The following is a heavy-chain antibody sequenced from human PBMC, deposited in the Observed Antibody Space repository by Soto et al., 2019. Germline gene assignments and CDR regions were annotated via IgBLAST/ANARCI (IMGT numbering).Heavy chain of an antibody. V-gene: IGHV3-53*01. CDR2: IYSGGST. Sequence: EVQLVESGGGFIQPGGSLRLSCVVSGLTVSRNYMTWVRQSPGKGLECVSGIYSGGSTYSADSVKGRFTISRDKSKNTVYLLMNSLRVEDTAVYYCARFSQGRPEGMDVCGPGTTVTVS. D-gene: IGHD6-25*01. CDR1: GLTVSRNY. CDR3: ARFSQGRPEGMDV. J-gene: IGHJ6*02.